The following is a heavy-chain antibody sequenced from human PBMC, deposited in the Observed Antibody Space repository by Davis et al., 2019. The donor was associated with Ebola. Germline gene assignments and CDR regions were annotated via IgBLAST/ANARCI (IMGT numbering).Heavy chain of an antibody. CDR3: ARGPGSASFDY. CDR2: INQGGSVK. Sequence: PGGSLRLSCAASGLSFSTYCMSWVRQTPDKGLEFVANINQGGSVKNYVDSVKGRFTISRDNAKNSLSLQMNSLRAEDTAVYYCARGPGSASFDYWGQGSLVTVSS. J-gene: IGHJ4*02. V-gene: IGHV3-7*03. D-gene: IGHD1-1*01. CDR1: GLSFSTYC.